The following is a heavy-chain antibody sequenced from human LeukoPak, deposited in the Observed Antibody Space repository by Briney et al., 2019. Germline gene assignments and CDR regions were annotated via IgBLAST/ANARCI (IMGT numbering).Heavy chain of an antibody. D-gene: IGHD6-6*01. CDR1: GYSISSDYY. CDR2: IYHSGST. CDR3: AREGAPRKWYSSSSDYYYYMDV. V-gene: IGHV4-38-2*02. J-gene: IGHJ6*03. Sequence: SETLSLTCTVSGYSISSDYYWAWIRQPPGKGLDWIGSIYHSGSTYYNPSLKSRVTISVDTSKNQFSLKLSSVTAADTAVYYCAREGAPRKWYSSSSDYYYYMDVWGKGTTVTVSS.